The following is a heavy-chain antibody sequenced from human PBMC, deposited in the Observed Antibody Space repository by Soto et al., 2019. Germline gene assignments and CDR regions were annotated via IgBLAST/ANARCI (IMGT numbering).Heavy chain of an antibody. CDR1: SGPSSSHN. Sequence: QVQLQQSGPGLVKPSETLSLTCTVSSGPSSSHNWGWIRQSPGRGLEWIGYVYNTGGTSYNPSLKSRVTISADTSANHISLTLSFETAADTAIYYCVRQGIGNLHGLVDVWGQGTTVSVSS. V-gene: IGHV4-59*08. J-gene: IGHJ6*02. CDR2: VYNTGGT. CDR3: VRQGIGNLHGLVDV. D-gene: IGHD1-1*01.